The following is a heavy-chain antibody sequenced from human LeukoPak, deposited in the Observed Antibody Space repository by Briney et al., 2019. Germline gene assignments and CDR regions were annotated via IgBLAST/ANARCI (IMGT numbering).Heavy chain of an antibody. CDR2: INPCCCST. J-gene: IGHJ6*03. V-gene: IGHV1-46*01. Sequence: ASVNVSCKSSVYTLTSCYMHWVPQPPGRGREWMGIINPCCCSTSYAQKLQGPVTMTRDMSTSTVYMALSSLRSEDTAVYSCARDRSIVGLLDDYYSYMAVWGKRTTVTVSS. D-gene: IGHD1-26*01. CDR3: ARDRSIVGLLDDYYSYMAV. CDR1: VYTLTSCY.